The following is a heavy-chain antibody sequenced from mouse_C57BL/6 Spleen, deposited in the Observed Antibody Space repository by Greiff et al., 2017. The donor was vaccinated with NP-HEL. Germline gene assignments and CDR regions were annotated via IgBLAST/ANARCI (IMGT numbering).Heavy chain of an antibody. Sequence: QVQLKESGPELVKPGASVKISCKASGYAFSSYWLNWVKQRPGKGLEWIGRIYPGDGDTNYNGKFKGKATLTADKSSSTAYMPLSSLTSEDSAVYFCAISDGYYYAMDYWGQGTSVTVSS. CDR3: AISDGYYYAMDY. V-gene: IGHV1-82*01. D-gene: IGHD2-3*01. CDR2: IYPGDGDT. J-gene: IGHJ4*01. CDR1: GYAFSSYW.